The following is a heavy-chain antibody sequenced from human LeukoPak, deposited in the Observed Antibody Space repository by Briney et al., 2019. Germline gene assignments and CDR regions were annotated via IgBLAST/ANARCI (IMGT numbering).Heavy chain of an antibody. D-gene: IGHD6-19*01. CDR1: GFTFSSYG. V-gene: IGHV3-9*01. Sequence: QAGGSLRLSCAASGFTFSSYGMSWVRQAPGKGLEWVSGVSWGGDSIEYADSVRGRFTIFRDNANNSLFLQLNSLRPEDTAFYFCAKDREHWLVPTGYAFDVWGQGTLVTVSS. J-gene: IGHJ3*01. CDR3: AKDREHWLVPTGYAFDV. CDR2: VSWGGDSI.